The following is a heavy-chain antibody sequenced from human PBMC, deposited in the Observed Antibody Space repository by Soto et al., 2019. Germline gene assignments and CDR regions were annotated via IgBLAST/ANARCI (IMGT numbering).Heavy chain of an antibody. V-gene: IGHV3-15*01. CDR2: IKSKTDGGTT. J-gene: IGHJ4*02. Sequence: GGSLRLSCAASGFTFSNAWMSWVRQAPGKGLEWVGRIKSKTDGGTTDYAAPVKGRFTISRDDSKNTLYLQMNSLKTEDTAVYYCTTDRLRYSSSWLYSGGQGTLVTVSS. D-gene: IGHD6-13*01. CDR3: TTDRLRYSSSWLYS. CDR1: GFTFSNAW.